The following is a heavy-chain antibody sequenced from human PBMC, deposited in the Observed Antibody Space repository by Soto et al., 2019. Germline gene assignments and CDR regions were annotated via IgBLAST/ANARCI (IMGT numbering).Heavy chain of an antibody. Sequence: QVQLQESGPGLVKPSQTLSLTCTVSGGSITTGGYYWSWIRQHPGKGLEWIGYIYNRATTYYNPSLQSRVTISVDTSKKQFSMKLSSVTVADPAGYDCASDPAPWGQGALFTVSS. J-gene: IGHJ5*02. CDR1: GGSITTGGYY. V-gene: IGHV4-31*03. CDR3: ASDPAP. CDR2: IYNRATT.